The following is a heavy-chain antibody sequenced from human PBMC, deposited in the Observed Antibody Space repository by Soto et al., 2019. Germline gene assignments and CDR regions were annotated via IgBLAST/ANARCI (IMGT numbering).Heavy chain of an antibody. D-gene: IGHD6-19*01. Sequence: QLQLQESGSGLVKPSQTLSLTCAVSGGSISSGDYSWSWIRQPPGKGLEWIGYIYHSGSTYYNPSLKSRVTISVDRSKNQFSLKLSSVTAADTAVYYCARAGGLGAMAVDYWGQGTLVTVSS. J-gene: IGHJ4*02. CDR3: ARAGGLGAMAVDY. CDR2: IYHSGST. CDR1: GGSISSGDYS. V-gene: IGHV4-30-2*01.